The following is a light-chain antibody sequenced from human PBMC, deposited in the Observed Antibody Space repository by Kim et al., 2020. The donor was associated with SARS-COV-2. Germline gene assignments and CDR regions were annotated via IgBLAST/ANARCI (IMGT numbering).Light chain of an antibody. CDR3: QSYDSSNHVV. Sequence: NFMLTQPHSVSESPGKTVTISCTRSSGSIASNYVQWYQQRPGRAPTTVIYEDNQRPSGVPDRFSGSIDSSSNSASLTISGLKTEDESDYYCQSYDSSNHVVFGGGTQLTVL. V-gene: IGLV6-57*04. CDR1: SGSIASNY. J-gene: IGLJ2*01. CDR2: EDN.